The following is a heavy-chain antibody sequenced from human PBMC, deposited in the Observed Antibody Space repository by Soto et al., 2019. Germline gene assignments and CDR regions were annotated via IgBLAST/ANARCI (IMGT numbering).Heavy chain of an antibody. CDR1: GFTFRHHS. V-gene: IGHV3-48*02. J-gene: IGHJ5*02. CDR2: ISTSSSPR. D-gene: IGHD2-21*01. CDR3: ARDALQYYVSDGRHAA. Sequence: WGSLRLSCAASGFTFRHHSMHWVRQAPGKGLEWVAYISTSSSPRYYADSVKGRFTISRDNDRKSIYLEMSSLRDEDTAIYYCARDALQYYVSDGRHAAWGTGKLVSVSP.